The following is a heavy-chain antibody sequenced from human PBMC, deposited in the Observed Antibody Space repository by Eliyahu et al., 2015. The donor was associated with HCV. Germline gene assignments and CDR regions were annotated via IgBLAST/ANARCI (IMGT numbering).Heavy chain of an antibody. D-gene: IGHD6-13*01. J-gene: IGHJ4*02. CDR2: IYYSGST. V-gene: IGHV4-39*01. CDR1: GGSISSSSYY. CDR3: ASREVEVVPAAMPGIAAAGTIGY. Sequence: TLSLTCTVSGGSISSSSYYWGWIRQPPGKGLEWIGSIYYSGSTYYNPSLKSRVTISVDTSKNQFSLKLSSVTAADTAVYYCASREVEVVPAAMPGIAAAGTIGYWGQGTLVTVSS.